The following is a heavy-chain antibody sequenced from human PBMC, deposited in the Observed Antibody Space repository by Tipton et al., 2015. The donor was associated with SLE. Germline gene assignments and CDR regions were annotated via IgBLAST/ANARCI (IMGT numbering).Heavy chain of an antibody. D-gene: IGHD2-15*01. CDR2: ISYTGTT. J-gene: IGHJ4*02. Sequence: TLSLTCSVSGASISRSSYYWGWIRQPPGKELEWIGSISYTGTTYYNPSLKSRVIISIDMSENQFSLRLSSVTAADTAMYYCARQSGPSDYWGQGTLVTVSS. CDR1: GASISRSSYY. V-gene: IGHV4-39*01. CDR3: ARQSGPSDY.